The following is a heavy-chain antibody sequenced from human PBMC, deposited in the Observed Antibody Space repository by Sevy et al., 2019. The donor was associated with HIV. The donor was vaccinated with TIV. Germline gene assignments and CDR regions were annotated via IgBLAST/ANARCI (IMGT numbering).Heavy chain of an antibody. CDR2: IIQDGSEK. Sequence: GGSLRLSCAASGFTFSNYWMSWVRQAPGKGLEWVANIIQDGSEKYYVDSVKGRFTISRDNAKNSLYLQMNSLRAEDTAVYDCAREGSVGRIDYFYGIDFWGQGTTVTVSS. CDR3: AREGSVGRIDYFYGIDF. D-gene: IGHD2-15*01. J-gene: IGHJ6*02. V-gene: IGHV3-7*01. CDR1: GFTFSNYW.